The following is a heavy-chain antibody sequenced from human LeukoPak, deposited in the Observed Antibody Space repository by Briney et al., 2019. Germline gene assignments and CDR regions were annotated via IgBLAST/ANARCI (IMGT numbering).Heavy chain of an antibody. J-gene: IGHJ6*02. V-gene: IGHV1-8*01. CDR2: MNPNSGNT. D-gene: IGHD6-13*01. CDR3: ARVVRAAADSYYYYYYGMDV. Sequence: ASVKVSCKASGYTFTSYDINWVRQATGQGLEWMGWMNPNSGNTGYAQKFQGRVTMTRNTSISTAYMELSSLRSEDTAVYYCARVVRAAADSYYYYYYGMDVWGQGTTVTVSS. CDR1: GYTFTSYD.